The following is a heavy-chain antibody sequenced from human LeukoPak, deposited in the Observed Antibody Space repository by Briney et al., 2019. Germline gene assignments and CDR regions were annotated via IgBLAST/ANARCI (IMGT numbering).Heavy chain of an antibody. D-gene: IGHD4-17*01. J-gene: IGHJ4*02. CDR1: GGTFSSYA. V-gene: IGHV1-69*04. CDR2: IIPILGIA. Sequence: SVKVSCKASGGTFSSYAISWVRQAPGQGLEWMGRIIPILGIANYAQKFQGRVTMTEDTSTDTAYMELSSLRSEDTAVYYCATDPSYGDYNDYWGQGTLVTVSS. CDR3: ATDPSYGDYNDY.